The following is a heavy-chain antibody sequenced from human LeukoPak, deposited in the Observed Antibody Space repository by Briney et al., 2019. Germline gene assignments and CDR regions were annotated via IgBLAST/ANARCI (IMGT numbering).Heavy chain of an antibody. V-gene: IGHV1-69*05. D-gene: IGHD2-15*01. CDR2: IIPIFGTA. CDR3: WRKAGDCGANSCYSIDY. J-gene: IGHJ4*02. CDR1: GGSFSSEA. Sequence: ASVKVSCKAFGGSFSSEAISLVRQAPGQGLEWMGGIIPIFGTANYAQKFQGRVTITTDESTSTAYMEVSSLRSEDTAVYDCWRKAGDCGANSCYSIDYWGQGTLVTVSS.